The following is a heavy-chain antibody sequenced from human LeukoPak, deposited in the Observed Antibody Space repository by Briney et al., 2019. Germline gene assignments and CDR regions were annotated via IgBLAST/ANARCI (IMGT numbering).Heavy chain of an antibody. CDR1: GFTFSSYW. CDR2: INQDGSEK. D-gene: IGHD6-19*01. J-gene: IGHJ6*02. V-gene: IGHV3-7*01. Sequence: GGSLTLSCAPSGFTFSSYWMSWVRQAPGKGLEWVANINQDGSEKYYVDSVKGRFTISRDNAKNSLYLQITRLRGEDTAVYYCARDPYSSGWPSYYYYGMDVWGQGTTVTVSS. CDR3: ARDPYSSGWPSYYYYGMDV.